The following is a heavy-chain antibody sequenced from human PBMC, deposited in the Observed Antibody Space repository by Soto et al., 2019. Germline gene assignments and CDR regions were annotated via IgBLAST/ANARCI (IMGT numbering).Heavy chain of an antibody. CDR1: GYSFTAYW. Sequence: GESLKISCQASGYSFTAYWITWVRQMPGKGLEWMATIDPSDSYVDYSPSFRGHVTFSVDRYITTVYLQWNSLKASDSAMYFCTRRASSSFYHFDFWGQGALVTVSS. CDR2: IDPSDSYV. D-gene: IGHD2-2*01. V-gene: IGHV5-10-1*01. J-gene: IGHJ4*02. CDR3: TRRASSSFYHFDF.